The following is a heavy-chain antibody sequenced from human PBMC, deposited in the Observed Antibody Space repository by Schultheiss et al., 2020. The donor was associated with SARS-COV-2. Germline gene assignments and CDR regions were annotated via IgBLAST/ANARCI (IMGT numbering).Heavy chain of an antibody. CDR3: AKDRAVATIKYYYGMDV. J-gene: IGHJ6*02. V-gene: IGHV3-30*18. Sequence: GASLKISCAASGFTFSSYGMHWVRQAPGKGLEWVAVISYDGSNKYYADSVKGRFTISRDNSKNTLYLQMNSLRAEDTAVYYCAKDRAVATIKYYYGMDVWGQGTTVTVSS. D-gene: IGHD5-12*01. CDR2: ISYDGSNK. CDR1: GFTFSSYG.